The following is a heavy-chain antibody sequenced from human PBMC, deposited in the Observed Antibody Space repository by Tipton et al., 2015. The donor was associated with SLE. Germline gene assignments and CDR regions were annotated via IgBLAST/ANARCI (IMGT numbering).Heavy chain of an antibody. V-gene: IGHV3-74*01. J-gene: IGHJ6*02. CDR1: GFTFSSHW. CDR2: ISRDGGTA. Sequence: SLRLSCVASGFTFSSHWMHWVRQARGKGLVWVSRISRDGGTAYYADSVTGRFAVSRDNAKNTLYLQMHSLRVDDTAVYYCGRGVYSESSVGMDVWGQGTTVTVSS. CDR3: GRGVYSESSVGMDV. D-gene: IGHD3-22*01.